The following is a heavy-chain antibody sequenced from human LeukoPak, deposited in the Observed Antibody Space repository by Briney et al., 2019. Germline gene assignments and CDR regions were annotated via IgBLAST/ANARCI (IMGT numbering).Heavy chain of an antibody. CDR1: GFTFSSYW. CDR3: ASSAYGSGSYYKVSSAFDI. V-gene: IGHV3-7*01. J-gene: IGHJ3*02. CDR2: IKQDGSEK. D-gene: IGHD3-10*01. Sequence: GGSLRLSRAASGFTFSSYWMSWVRQAPGKGLEWVANIKQDGSEKYYVDSVKGRFTISRDNAKNSLYLQMNSLRAEDTAVYYCASSAYGSGSYYKVSSAFDIWGQGTMVTVSS.